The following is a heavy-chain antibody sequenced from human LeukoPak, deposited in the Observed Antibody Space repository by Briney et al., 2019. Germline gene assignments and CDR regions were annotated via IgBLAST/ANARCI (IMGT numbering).Heavy chain of an antibody. J-gene: IGHJ4*02. D-gene: IGHD6-13*01. CDR3: ARSKDSWYRLDY. CDR1: GGTFSSYA. V-gene: IGHV1-69*05. Sequence: SVKVSCKASGGTFSSYAISWVRQAPGQGLEWMGRIIPIFGTANYAQRFQGRVTITTDESTSTAYTELSSLRSEDTAVYYCARSKDSWYRLDYWGQGTLVTVSS. CDR2: IIPIFGTA.